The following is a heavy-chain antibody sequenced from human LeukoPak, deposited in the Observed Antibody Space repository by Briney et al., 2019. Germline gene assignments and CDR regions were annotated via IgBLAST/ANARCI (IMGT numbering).Heavy chain of an antibody. CDR1: GGSISSYY. J-gene: IGHJ4*02. Sequence: SETLSLTCSVSGGSISSYYWNWIRQPPGKGLEWVRYIYYSGSTNYNPSLKSRVTISVDTSKNQFSLKLSSVTAADTAVYYCARGPYSSGSYYSYWGQGTLVTVSS. CDR2: IYYSGST. CDR3: ARGPYSSGSYYSY. D-gene: IGHD3-10*01. V-gene: IGHV4-59*01.